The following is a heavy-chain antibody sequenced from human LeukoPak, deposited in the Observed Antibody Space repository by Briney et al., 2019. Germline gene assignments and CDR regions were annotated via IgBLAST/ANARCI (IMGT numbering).Heavy chain of an antibody. D-gene: IGHD2-21*01. V-gene: IGHV3-30*01. Sequence: GGSLRLSCAASGFIFRSYAVSWVRQAPGKGLEWVAVVSYDGTQKKYADSVKGRFTISRDNSKNTLYLQMDSLRVEDMAVYYCARSPVATAVNYWFDPWGQGTLVTVSS. CDR1: GFIFRSYA. CDR3: ARSPVATAVNYWFDP. CDR2: VSYDGTQK. J-gene: IGHJ5*02.